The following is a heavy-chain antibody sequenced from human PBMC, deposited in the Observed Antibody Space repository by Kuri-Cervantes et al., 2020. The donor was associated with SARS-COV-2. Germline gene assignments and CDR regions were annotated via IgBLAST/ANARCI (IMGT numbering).Heavy chain of an antibody. Sequence: ASVKVSCKASGYTFTSYDINWVRQATGQGLEWMGWMNPNSGNTGYAQKFQGRVTITRNTSISTAYMELSSLRSEDTAVYYCARGSCSSTSCYMGLDYWGQGTLVTVSS. CDR3: ARGSCSSTSCYMGLDY. V-gene: IGHV1-8*03. CDR2: MNPNSGNT. J-gene: IGHJ4*02. CDR1: GYTFTSYD. D-gene: IGHD2-2*02.